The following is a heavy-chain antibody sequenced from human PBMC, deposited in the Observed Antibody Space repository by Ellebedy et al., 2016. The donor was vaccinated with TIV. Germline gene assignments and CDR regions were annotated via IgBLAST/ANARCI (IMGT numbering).Heavy chain of an antibody. CDR3: AKKGYNTLTGYYDYLDV. CDR1: GFMFKDYA. V-gene: IGHV3-9*01. D-gene: IGHD3-9*01. J-gene: IGHJ6*02. CDR2: ITWNSDSI. Sequence: GGSLRLSXAASGFMFKDYAMHWVRQAPGKGLEWVSGITWNSDSIGYADSVKGRFTISRDNAKNSLYLQMNSLRPDDTALYYCAKKGYNTLTGYYDYLDVWGQGTTVTVSS.